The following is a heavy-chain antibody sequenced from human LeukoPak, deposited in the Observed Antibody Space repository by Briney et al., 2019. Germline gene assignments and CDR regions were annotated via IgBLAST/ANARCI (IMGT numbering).Heavy chain of an antibody. Sequence: EASVKVSCKASGYTFTSYDINWVRQATGQGLEWMGWMNPNSGNTGYAQKFQGRVTMTRNTSISTAYMELSSLRSEDTAVYYCASGWGEVTDAFDIWGQGTMVTVSS. J-gene: IGHJ3*02. CDR2: MNPNSGNT. CDR1: GYTFTSYD. V-gene: IGHV1-8*01. D-gene: IGHD1-26*01. CDR3: ASGWGEVTDAFDI.